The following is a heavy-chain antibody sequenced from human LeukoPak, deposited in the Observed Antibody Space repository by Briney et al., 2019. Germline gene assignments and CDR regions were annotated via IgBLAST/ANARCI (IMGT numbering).Heavy chain of an antibody. CDR1: GYTFPTYW. Sequence: GESLKISCKGSGYTFPTYWIGWVRQMPGKGLEWMGIIYPGDSDTRYSPSFQGQVTISADKSISTAYLQWSSLKASDTAMYYCARRTVTTLDYWGQGTLVTVSS. CDR2: IYPGDSDT. CDR3: ARRTVTTLDY. J-gene: IGHJ4*02. V-gene: IGHV5-51*01. D-gene: IGHD4-17*01.